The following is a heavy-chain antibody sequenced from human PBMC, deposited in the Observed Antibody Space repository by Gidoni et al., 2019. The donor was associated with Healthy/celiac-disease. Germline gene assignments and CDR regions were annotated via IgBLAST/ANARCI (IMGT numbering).Heavy chain of an antibody. CDR2: ISSNGGST. CDR3: VKDSTVTSGKGAFDI. J-gene: IGHJ3*02. Sequence: EVQLVESGGGLVQPGGSLRLSCSASGFTFISYAMHWVRQAPGKGLEYVSAISSNGGSTYYADSVKGRFTISRDNSKNTLYLQMSSLRAEDTAVYYCVKDSTVTSGKGAFDIWGQGTMVTVSS. CDR1: GFTFISYA. D-gene: IGHD4-17*01. V-gene: IGHV3-64D*06.